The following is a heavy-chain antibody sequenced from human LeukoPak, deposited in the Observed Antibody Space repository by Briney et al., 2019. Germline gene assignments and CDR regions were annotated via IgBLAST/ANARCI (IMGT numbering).Heavy chain of an antibody. CDR1: GYTFTGYY. CDR2: INPNSGGT. J-gene: IGHJ4*02. Sequence: GASVKVSCKASGYTFTGYYMHWVRQAPGQGLEWMGRINPNSGGTNYAQKFQGRVTMTRGTSISTAYMELSRLRSDDTAVYYCARDDYGSGSYYNPFDYWGQGTLVTVSS. V-gene: IGHV1-2*06. D-gene: IGHD3-10*01. CDR3: ARDDYGSGSYYNPFDY.